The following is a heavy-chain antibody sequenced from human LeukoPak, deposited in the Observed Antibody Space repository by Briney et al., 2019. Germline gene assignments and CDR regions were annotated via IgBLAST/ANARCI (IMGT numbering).Heavy chain of an antibody. D-gene: IGHD3-22*01. CDR2: IYYSGST. J-gene: IGHJ4*02. CDR1: GGSISSYY. Sequence: SETLPLTCTVSGGSISSYYWSWIRQPPGKGLEWIGYIYYSGSTNYNPSLKSRVTISVDTSKNQFSLKLSSVTAADTAVYYCARSPYYYDSSGYPYYFDYWGQGTLVTVSS. CDR3: ARSPYYYDSSGYPYYFDY. V-gene: IGHV4-59*01.